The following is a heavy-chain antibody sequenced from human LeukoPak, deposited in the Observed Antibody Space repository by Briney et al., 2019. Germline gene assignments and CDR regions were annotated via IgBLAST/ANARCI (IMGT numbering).Heavy chain of an antibody. Sequence: GASVKVSCKASGYTFTSYGISWVRQAPGQGLEWMGWISAHNGNTNYAQKFQGRVTMTRDTSTSTVYMELSSLRSEDTAVYYCARRSRGDYVDYWGQGTLVTVSS. CDR1: GYTFTSYG. CDR2: ISAHNGNT. D-gene: IGHD3-10*01. J-gene: IGHJ4*02. V-gene: IGHV1-18*01. CDR3: ARRSRGDYVDY.